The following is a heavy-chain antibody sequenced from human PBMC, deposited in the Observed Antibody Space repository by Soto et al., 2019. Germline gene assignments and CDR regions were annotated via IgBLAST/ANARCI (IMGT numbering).Heavy chain of an antibody. D-gene: IGHD6-6*01. J-gene: IGHJ4*02. CDR2: ISGSDDST. V-gene: IGHV3-23*01. CDR1: GFTFSSYA. CDR3: ARRSSSPTFDY. Sequence: EVQLLESGGGLVQPGESLRLSCAASGFTFSSYAMSWVRQAPGKGLEWVSVISGSDDSTYYADSVKGRFTISRDNSKNTLYLQMNSLSAEDTAVYYCARRSSSPTFDYWGPGPLVTVSS.